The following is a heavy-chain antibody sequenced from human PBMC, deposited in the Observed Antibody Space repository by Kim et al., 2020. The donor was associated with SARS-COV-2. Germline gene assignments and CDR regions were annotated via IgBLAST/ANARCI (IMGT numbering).Heavy chain of an antibody. CDR1: GGSISSYY. V-gene: IGHV4-59*01. CDR2: IYYSGST. J-gene: IGHJ6*02. Sequence: SETLSLTCTVSGGSISSYYWSWIRQPPGKGLEWIGYIYYSGSTNYNPSLKSRVTISVDTSKNQFSLKLSSVTAADTAVYYCARSLNMVRGVLYDYGMDVWGQGTTVTVSS. CDR3: ARSLNMVRGVLYDYGMDV. D-gene: IGHD3-10*01.